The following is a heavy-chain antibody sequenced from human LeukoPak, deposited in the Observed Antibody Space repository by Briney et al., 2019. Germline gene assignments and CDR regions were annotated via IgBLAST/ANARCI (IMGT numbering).Heavy chain of an antibody. CDR1: GGSISSGNYY. D-gene: IGHD2-15*01. CDR3: ARVRGRLSWFDP. V-gene: IGHV4-61*02. J-gene: IGHJ5*02. CDR2: IYQSETT. Sequence: PSETLSLTCTVSGGSISSGNYYWTWIRQPAGKGLEWIGSIYQSETTYYNPSRKSRVTISLDTSKNQFSLRLSSVTAADTAVYYCARVRGRLSWFDPWGQGTLVTVSS.